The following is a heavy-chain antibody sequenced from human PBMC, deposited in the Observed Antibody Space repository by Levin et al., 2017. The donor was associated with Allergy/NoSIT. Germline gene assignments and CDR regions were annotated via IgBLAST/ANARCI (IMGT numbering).Heavy chain of an antibody. Sequence: SCAASGFTFDDYAMHWVRQAPGKGLEWVSGISWNSGSIGYADSVKGRFTISRDNAKNSLYLQMNSLRAEDTALYYCAKDMDPWEHDAFDIWGQGTMVTVSS. CDR1: GFTFDDYA. CDR2: ISWNSGSI. D-gene: IGHD1-26*01. V-gene: IGHV3-9*01. CDR3: AKDMDPWEHDAFDI. J-gene: IGHJ3*02.